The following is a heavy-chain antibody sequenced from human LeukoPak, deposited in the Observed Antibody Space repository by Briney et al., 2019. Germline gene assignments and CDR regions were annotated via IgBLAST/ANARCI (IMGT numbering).Heavy chain of an antibody. CDR2: IYYSGST. J-gene: IGHJ4*02. D-gene: IGHD2-2*01. CDR1: GGSISSGGYY. Sequence: PSETLSLTCTVSGGSISSGGYYWSWIRQHPGKGLEWIGYIYYSGSTYYNPSLKSRFTISVDTSKNQFSLKLSSVTAADTAVYYCARVIGYCSSTSCWRLFDYWGQGTLVTVSS. V-gene: IGHV4-31*03. CDR3: ARVIGYCSSTSCWRLFDY.